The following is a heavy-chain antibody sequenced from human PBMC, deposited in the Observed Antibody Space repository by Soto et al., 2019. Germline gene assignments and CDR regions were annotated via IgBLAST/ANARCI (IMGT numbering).Heavy chain of an antibody. CDR2: ISYDGSNK. J-gene: IGHJ6*02. Sequence: PGGSLRLSCAASGFTFSSYAMHWVRQAPGKGLEWVAVISYDGSNKYYADSVKGRFTISRDNSKNTLYLQMNSLRAEDTAVYYCARTADYYGSGSYYPYGMDVWGQGTTVTVSS. V-gene: IGHV3-30-3*01. CDR1: GFTFSSYA. D-gene: IGHD3-10*01. CDR3: ARTADYYGSGSYYPYGMDV.